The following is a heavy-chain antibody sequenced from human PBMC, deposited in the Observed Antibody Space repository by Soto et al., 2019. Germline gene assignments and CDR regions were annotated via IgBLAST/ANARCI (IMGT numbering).Heavy chain of an antibody. Sequence: HPGGSLRLSCAASGFTFSSYGMHWVRQAPGKGLEWVAVISYDGSNKYYADSVKGRFTISRDNSKNTLYLQMNSLRAEDTAVYYCAKVLAARTDYYYGMDVWGQGTTVTVSS. D-gene: IGHD6-6*01. J-gene: IGHJ6*02. CDR3: AKVLAARTDYYYGMDV. CDR2: ISYDGSNK. CDR1: GFTFSSYG. V-gene: IGHV3-30*18.